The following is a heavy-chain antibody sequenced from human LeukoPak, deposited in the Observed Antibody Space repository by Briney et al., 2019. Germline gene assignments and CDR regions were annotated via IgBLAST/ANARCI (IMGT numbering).Heavy chain of an antibody. CDR2: ISAYNGNT. D-gene: IGHD6-13*01. V-gene: IGHV1-18*01. CDR3: ARAGIAAGLYYFDY. Sequence: ASVKVSFKASGFTFTSYGISWVRQAPGQGREWMGWISAYNGNTNYAQKLQGRVTMTTDTSTSTAYMELRSLRSDDTAVYYCARAGIAAGLYYFDYWGQGTLVTVSS. CDR1: GFTFTSYG. J-gene: IGHJ4*02.